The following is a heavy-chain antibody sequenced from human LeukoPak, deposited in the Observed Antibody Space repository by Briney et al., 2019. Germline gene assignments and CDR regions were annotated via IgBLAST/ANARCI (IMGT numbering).Heavy chain of an antibody. CDR1: GYSFTTYY. CDR2: VYPGDSDP. CDR3: ARRDYYGPGSPDF. Sequence: GESLKISCKGSGYSFTTYYIGWVRQMPGKGLEWMGIVYPGDSDPRYSPSFQGQVTISADWTINTAYLHWTSLKASDTAMYYCARRDYYGPGSPDFWGQGTLVTVSS. J-gene: IGHJ4*02. D-gene: IGHD3-10*01. V-gene: IGHV5-51*01.